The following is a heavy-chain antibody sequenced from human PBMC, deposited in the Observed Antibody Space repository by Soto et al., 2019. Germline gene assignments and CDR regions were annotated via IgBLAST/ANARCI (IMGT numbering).Heavy chain of an antibody. CDR2: IYWDDDK. CDR1: GFSLSTSGVG. Sequence: GPTLVNPTQTLTLTCTFSGFSLSTSGVGVGWIRQPPGKALEWLALIYWDDDKRYSPSLKSRLTITKDTSKNQVVLTMTNMDPVDTATYYCAHVPRATAKIVVVLGWFDPWGQGNLVTVSS. J-gene: IGHJ5*02. D-gene: IGHD3-22*01. CDR3: AHVPRATAKIVVVLGWFDP. V-gene: IGHV2-5*02.